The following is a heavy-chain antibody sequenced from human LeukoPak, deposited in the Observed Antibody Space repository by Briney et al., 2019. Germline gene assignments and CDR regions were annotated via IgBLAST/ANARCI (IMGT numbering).Heavy chain of an antibody. Sequence: GGSLRLSCAASGFTFSNYAMSWVRQAPGKGLEWVSAVSSDGRSTYSTDSLKGRFTISRENSKNTVFVQMHNVTAEDTAVYYCAKPFGFLEWLYGGYYDSWGQGAHVTVSS. D-gene: IGHD3-3*01. CDR3: AKPFGFLEWLYGGYYDS. CDR1: GFTFSNYA. J-gene: IGHJ4*02. V-gene: IGHV3-23*01. CDR2: VSSDGRST.